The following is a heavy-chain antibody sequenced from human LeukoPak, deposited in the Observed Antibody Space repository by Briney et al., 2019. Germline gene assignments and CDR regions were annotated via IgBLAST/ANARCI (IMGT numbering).Heavy chain of an antibody. CDR3: ARAGYFDWLLYDY. V-gene: IGHV1-69*13. J-gene: IGHJ4*02. D-gene: IGHD3-9*01. Sequence: ASVKVSCKASGGTFSSYAISWVRQAPGQGLEWMGGVIPIFGTANYAQKFQGRVTITADESTSTAYMELSSLRSEDTAVYYCARAGYFDWLLYDYWGQGTLVTVSS. CDR2: VIPIFGTA. CDR1: GGTFSSYA.